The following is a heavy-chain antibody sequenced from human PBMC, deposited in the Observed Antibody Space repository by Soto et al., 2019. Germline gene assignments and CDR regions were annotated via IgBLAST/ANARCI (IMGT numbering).Heavy chain of an antibody. CDR1: GFTFSSYA. J-gene: IGHJ6*03. D-gene: IGHD3-10*01. V-gene: IGHV3-23*01. CDR3: AKCGSGSSYSSSSYMDA. CDR2: ISGSGGST. Sequence: PGGSLRLSCAAAGFTFSSYAMSWVRQAPGKGLEWVSAISGSGGSTYYADSVKGRFTISRDNSKNTLYLQMNSLRAEDTAVYYCAKCGSGSSYSSSSYMDAWGQGTKLPVSS.